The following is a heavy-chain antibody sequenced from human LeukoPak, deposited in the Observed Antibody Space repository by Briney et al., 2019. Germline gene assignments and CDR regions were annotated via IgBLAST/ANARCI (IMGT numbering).Heavy chain of an antibody. D-gene: IGHD4-11*01. CDR3: ARGNSDYDHDY. J-gene: IGHJ4*02. CDR1: GFTFSSYS. V-gene: IGHV3-48*04. Sequence: LSGGSLRLSCAASGFTFSSYSMNWVRQAPGKGLEWVSYISSSSSTIYYADSVKGRFTISRDNAKNSLSLQMNSLRAEDTAVYYCARGNSDYDHDYWGQGTLVTVSS. CDR2: ISSSSSTI.